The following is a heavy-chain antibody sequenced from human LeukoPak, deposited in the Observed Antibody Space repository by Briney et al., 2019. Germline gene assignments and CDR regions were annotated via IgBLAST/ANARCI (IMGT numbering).Heavy chain of an antibody. CDR1: GFNLSNYS. J-gene: IGHJ4*02. CDR2: ISSSSSYI. V-gene: IGHV3-21*01. D-gene: IGHD2-15*01. CDR3: ARGDCSGGSCYQA. Sequence: GGSPRLPLAASGFNLSNYSMKWGRPAPGEGVGWGSSISSSSSYIYYADSVKGRFTISRDNAKNSLYLQMNSLRAEDTAVYYCARGDCSGGSCYQAWGQGTLVTVSS.